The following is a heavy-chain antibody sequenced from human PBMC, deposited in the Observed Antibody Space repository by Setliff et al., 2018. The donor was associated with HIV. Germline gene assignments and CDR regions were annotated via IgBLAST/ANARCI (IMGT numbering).Heavy chain of an antibody. D-gene: IGHD1-20*01. Sequence: PGGSLRLSCTGYGFSFHSYGMDGVRRAPGKGLKWVSLIWYDERNKYNGDSVKGRFTVSRDNTKNTLYLHMNGLRPEDTALYYCGKDMGNWRGVDYWGQGTLVTVSS. CDR1: GFSFHSYG. J-gene: IGHJ4*02. CDR2: IWYDERNK. V-gene: IGHV3-30*02. CDR3: GKDMGNWRGVDY.